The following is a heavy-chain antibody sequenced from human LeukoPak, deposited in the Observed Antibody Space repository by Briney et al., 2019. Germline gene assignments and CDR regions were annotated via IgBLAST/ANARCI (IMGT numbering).Heavy chain of an antibody. CDR1: GFTFSSYG. J-gene: IGHJ4*02. CDR2: IWYDGSNK. V-gene: IGHV3-33*01. Sequence: PGGSLRLSCAASGFTFSSYGMHWVRQAPGKGLEWVAVIWYDGSNKYYADSVKGRFTISRDNSKNTLYLQMNSLRAEDTAVYYCARERYDYVWGSYRQYYFDYWGQGTLVTVSS. CDR3: ARERYDYVWGSYRQYYFDY. D-gene: IGHD3-16*02.